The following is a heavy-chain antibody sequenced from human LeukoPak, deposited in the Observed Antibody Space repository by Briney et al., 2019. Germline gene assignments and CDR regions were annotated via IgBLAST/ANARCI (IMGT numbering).Heavy chain of an antibody. V-gene: IGHV4-34*01. Sequence: SETRSLTCAVYGGSFSGYYWSWIRQPPGKGLEWIGEINPGGSADYNPSLKSRVTISVDTSKNQFSLKLSSVTAADTAAYYCAQGGGEAPSCWGQGTLVTVSS. CDR2: INPGGSA. CDR3: AQGGGEAPSC. J-gene: IGHJ4*02. D-gene: IGHD1-26*01. CDR1: GGSFSGYY.